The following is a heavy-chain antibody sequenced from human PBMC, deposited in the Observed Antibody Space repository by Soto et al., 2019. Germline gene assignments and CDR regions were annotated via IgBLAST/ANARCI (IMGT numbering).Heavy chain of an antibody. CDR2: INPNSGGT. V-gene: IGHV1-2*02. J-gene: IGHJ6*02. CDR3: ARVYAAHLERTPYYYYGMDV. D-gene: IGHD3-16*01. CDR1: GYTFTGYY. Sequence: GASVKVSCKASGYTFTGYYMHWVRKAPGQGLEWMGWINPNSGGTNYAQKFQGRVTMTRDTSISTAYMELSRLRSDDTAVYYCARVYAAHLERTPYYYYGMDVWGQGTTVTVSS.